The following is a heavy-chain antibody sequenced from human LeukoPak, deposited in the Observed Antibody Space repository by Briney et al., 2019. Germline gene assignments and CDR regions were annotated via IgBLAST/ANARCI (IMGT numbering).Heavy chain of an antibody. CDR3: ASEKNYGGSFDY. CDR1: GFTVSSNY. D-gene: IGHD4-23*01. Sequence: GGSLRLSCAASGFTVSSNYMSWVRQAPGKGLEWVSVIYSGGSTYYADSVKGRFTISRDNSKNTLYLQMNSLRAEDTAVYYCASEKNYGGSFDYRGQGTLVTVSS. V-gene: IGHV3-53*01. CDR2: IYSGGST. J-gene: IGHJ4*02.